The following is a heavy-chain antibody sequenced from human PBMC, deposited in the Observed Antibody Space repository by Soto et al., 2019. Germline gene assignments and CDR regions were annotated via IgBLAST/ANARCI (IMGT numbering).Heavy chain of an antibody. V-gene: IGHV4-31*03. CDR1: GGSISSGGYY. CDR3: ARDLYGSGSYYYYYYGMDV. CDR2: TYYSGST. Sequence: PSETLSLTCTVSGGSISSGGYYWSWIRQHPGKGLEWIGYTYYSGSTYYNPSLKSRVTISVDTSKNQFSLKLSSVTAADTAVYYCARDLYGSGSYYYYYYGMDVWGQGTPGTVSS. D-gene: IGHD3-10*01. J-gene: IGHJ6*02.